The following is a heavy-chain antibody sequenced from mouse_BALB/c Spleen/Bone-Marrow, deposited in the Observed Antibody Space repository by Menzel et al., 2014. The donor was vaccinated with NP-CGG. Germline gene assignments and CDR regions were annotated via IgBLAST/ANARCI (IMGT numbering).Heavy chain of an antibody. CDR3: ARGTVVAYYYAMDY. CDR1: GYTFTSYW. J-gene: IGHJ4*01. D-gene: IGHD1-1*01. CDR2: INPSTGYT. Sequence: QVHVKQSGAELAKPGASVKMSCKASGYTFTSYWMHWVKQRPGQGLEWIGYINPSTGYTEYNQKFKDKATLTADKSSSTAYMQLSSLTSEDSAVYYCARGTVVAYYYAMDYWGQGTSVTVSS. V-gene: IGHV1-7*01.